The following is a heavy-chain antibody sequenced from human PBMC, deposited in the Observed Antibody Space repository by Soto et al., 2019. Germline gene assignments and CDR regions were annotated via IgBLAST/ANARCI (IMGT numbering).Heavy chain of an antibody. D-gene: IGHD3-16*01. CDR3: ARWGSTAFDY. Sequence: PSETLSFTCTVSGGSISSYYWSWIRQPPGKGLEWIGYIYYSGSTNYNPSLKSRVTISVDTSKNQFSLKLSSVTAADTAVYYCARWGSTAFDYWGQGTLVTVSS. CDR2: IYYSGST. V-gene: IGHV4-59*01. J-gene: IGHJ4*02. CDR1: GGSISSYY.